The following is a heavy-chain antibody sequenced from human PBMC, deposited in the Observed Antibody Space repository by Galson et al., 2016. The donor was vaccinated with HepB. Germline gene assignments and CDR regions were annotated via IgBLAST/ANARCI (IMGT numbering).Heavy chain of an antibody. J-gene: IGHJ4*02. CDR2: INTDNGHT. V-gene: IGHV1-18*01. D-gene: IGHD6-19*01. Sequence: SVKVSCKASGYTFISYGISWVRQAPGQGLEWMGGINTDNGHTNYAQKFQGRVTMTTDTSTSTAYMELRSLRSDDTAEYYCAKDLGVSGWPFDYWGQGTLVTVSS. CDR1: GYTFISYG. CDR3: AKDLGVSGWPFDY.